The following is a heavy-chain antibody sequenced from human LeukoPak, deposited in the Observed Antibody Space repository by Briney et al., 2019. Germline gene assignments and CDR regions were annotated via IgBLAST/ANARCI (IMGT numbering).Heavy chain of an antibody. CDR1: GFTFSSYW. Sequence: GGSLRLSCAVSGFTFSSYWMSWVRQAPGRGLEWVANIKQDGSEKYYVDSVKGRFTISRDNAKNSLYLQMNSLRAEDTAVYYCARDYDFDYWGQGTLVTVSS. CDR3: ARDYDFDY. V-gene: IGHV3-7*01. J-gene: IGHJ4*02. D-gene: IGHD3-16*01. CDR2: IKQDGSEK.